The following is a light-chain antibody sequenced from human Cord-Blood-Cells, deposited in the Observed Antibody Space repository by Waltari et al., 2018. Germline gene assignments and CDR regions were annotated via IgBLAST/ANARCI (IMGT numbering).Light chain of an antibody. Sequence: QSALTQPASVSGSPGQSITISCTGTSSDVGSYNLVSWYQQHPGKAPKLMIYEGSKRPSGVSNRFSGSKSSNTASLTISGLQAEDEADYYCCSYAGSSTWMFGGGTKLTVL. CDR3: CSYAGSSTWM. CDR2: EGS. V-gene: IGLV2-23*01. J-gene: IGLJ3*02. CDR1: SSDVGSYNL.